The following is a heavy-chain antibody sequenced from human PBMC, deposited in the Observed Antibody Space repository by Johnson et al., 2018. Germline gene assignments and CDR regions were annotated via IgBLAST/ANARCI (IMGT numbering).Heavy chain of an antibody. D-gene: IGHD2-21*02. J-gene: IGHJ3*02. V-gene: IGHV3-9*01. CDR2: INWDGRDK. CDR1: GFTFASHA. CDR3: ARVTGGDWLGVFES. Sequence: VQLQESGGGLAQPGASLRLSCAGSGFTFASHAMHWVRQVPGKGLEWVSGINWDGRDKAYADPVKGRFTNSRNTSRNTLHLQSNSLRAEDTAMYYCARVTGGDWLGVFESWGQGTMVTVSS.